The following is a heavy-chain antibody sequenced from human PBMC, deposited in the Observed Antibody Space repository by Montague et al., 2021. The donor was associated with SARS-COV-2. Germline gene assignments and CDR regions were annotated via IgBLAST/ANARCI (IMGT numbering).Heavy chain of an antibody. Sequence: SETLSLTCTVSGGSISSSSYYWGWIHQPPGKGLEWIGSIYYSGSTYYNPSLKSRVTISVDTSKNQFSLKLSSVTAADTAVYYCARDPHQHMAIFGVVWEGNGFDPWGQGTLVTVSS. D-gene: IGHD3-3*01. CDR1: GGSISSSSYY. CDR2: IYYSGST. V-gene: IGHV4-39*02. CDR3: ARDPHQHMAIFGVVWEGNGFDP. J-gene: IGHJ5*02.